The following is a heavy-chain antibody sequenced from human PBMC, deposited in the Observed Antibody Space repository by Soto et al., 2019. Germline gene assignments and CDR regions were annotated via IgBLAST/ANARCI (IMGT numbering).Heavy chain of an antibody. Sequence: LRLSCAASGFTFSSYWMSWVRQAPGKGLEWVAHTRQDGGQEYYVDSVKGRFTISRDNAKNSLYLQMNSLRVEDTAVYYCARYPNPTVAGLPFDLWGQGTLVTVSS. CDR1: GFTFSSYW. CDR3: ARYPNPTVAGLPFDL. D-gene: IGHD6-19*01. V-gene: IGHV3-7*03. J-gene: IGHJ4*02. CDR2: TRQDGGQE.